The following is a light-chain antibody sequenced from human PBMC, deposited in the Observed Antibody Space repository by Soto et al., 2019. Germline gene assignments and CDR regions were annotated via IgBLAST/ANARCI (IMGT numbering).Light chain of an antibody. V-gene: IGKV3-20*01. CDR3: XXXXSSPXT. CDR2: GVS. Sequence: EVVLTXSXGTLSLSPGERVTLSCXASQSVXSXXLAWYQQKPGQAPRLLIYGVSSRATGIPDRFSGSGSGTXFXLTXSRLXXXXXAXXXXXXXXSSPXTFGQGTRLEIK. J-gene: IGKJ5*01. CDR1: QSVXSXX.